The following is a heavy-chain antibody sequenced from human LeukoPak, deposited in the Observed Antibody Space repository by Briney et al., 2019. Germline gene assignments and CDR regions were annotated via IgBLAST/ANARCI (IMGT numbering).Heavy chain of an antibody. CDR3: ARGWVPSDITMN. Sequence: GGSLRLSCAASGFTFSSYWMHWVRQAPGKRLVWVSRINSDGSTTEYADSVKGRFTISRDNAENTLYLQMNSLRAEDTAVYYCARGWVPSDITMNWGQGTMVTVSS. CDR1: GFTFSSYW. J-gene: IGHJ3*01. D-gene: IGHD3-22*01. V-gene: IGHV3-74*01. CDR2: INSDGSTT.